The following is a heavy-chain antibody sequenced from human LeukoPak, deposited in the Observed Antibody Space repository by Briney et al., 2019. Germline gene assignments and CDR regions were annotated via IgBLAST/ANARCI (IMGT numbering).Heavy chain of an antibody. J-gene: IGHJ4*02. Sequence: SETLSLTCTVSGGSISSSSYYWGWIRQPPGKGLEWIGSIYYSGSTYYNPSLKSRVTISVDTSKNQFALKLSSVTAADTAVYYRARLYLTPRDYFDYWGQGTLVTVSS. D-gene: IGHD2-8*01. CDR3: ARLYLTPRDYFDY. CDR1: GGSISSSSYY. V-gene: IGHV4-39*01. CDR2: IYYSGST.